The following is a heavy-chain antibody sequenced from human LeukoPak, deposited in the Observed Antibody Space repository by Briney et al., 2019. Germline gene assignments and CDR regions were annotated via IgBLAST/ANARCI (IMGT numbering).Heavy chain of an antibody. CDR1: GFTFSNAW. CDR2: VKSKTNGGTT. J-gene: IGHJ4*02. CDR3: TAGIGHSDFDY. Sequence: GGSLRLSCAASGFTFSNAWMRWVRQAPGKGLEWAGRVKSKTNGGTTAYAAPVKGRFTISRDDSKNTYLQMNSLKSEDTAVYYCTAGIGHSDFDYWGQGTLVTVSS. V-gene: IGHV3-15*01. D-gene: IGHD6-13*01.